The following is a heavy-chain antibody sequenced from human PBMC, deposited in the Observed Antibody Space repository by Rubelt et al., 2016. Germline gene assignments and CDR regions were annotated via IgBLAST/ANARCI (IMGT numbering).Heavy chain of an antibody. Sequence: APGKGLEWVSSISSSSSYIYYADSVKGRFTISRDNAKNSLYLQMNSLRAEDTAVYYCARASTGWYGDAFDIWGQGTMVTVSS. V-gene: IGHV3-21*01. CDR2: ISSSSSYI. CDR3: ARASTGWYGDAFDI. D-gene: IGHD6-19*01. J-gene: IGHJ3*02.